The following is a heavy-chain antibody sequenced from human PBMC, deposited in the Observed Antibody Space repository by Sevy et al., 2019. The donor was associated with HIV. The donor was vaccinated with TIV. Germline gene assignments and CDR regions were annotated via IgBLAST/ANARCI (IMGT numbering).Heavy chain of an antibody. CDR2: IYSSGGT. V-gene: IGHV4-30-4*01. CDR3: ASKRGYSSGPFDY. D-gene: IGHD5-18*01. CDR1: GGSISSGDYY. J-gene: IGHJ4*02. Sequence: SETLSLTCTVSGGSISSGDYYWSWIRQPPGKGLQWIGYIYSSGGTYYNPFLNSRVSMSVDMSKNQFSLKLSSVTAADTAVYYCASKRGYSSGPFDYWGQGTLVTVSS.